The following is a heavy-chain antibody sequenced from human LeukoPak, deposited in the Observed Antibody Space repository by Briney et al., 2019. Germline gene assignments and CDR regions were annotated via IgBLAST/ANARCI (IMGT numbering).Heavy chain of an antibody. Sequence: SETLSLTCTVSGGSISSYYWSWIRQPPGKGLEWIGYIYYSGSTNYNPSLKSRVTISVDTSKNQFSLKLSFVTAADTAVYYCARGAPHITMVRGVLDYWGQGTLVTVSS. CDR3: ARGAPHITMVRGVLDY. CDR2: IYYSGST. J-gene: IGHJ4*02. CDR1: GGSISSYY. D-gene: IGHD3-10*01. V-gene: IGHV4-59*01.